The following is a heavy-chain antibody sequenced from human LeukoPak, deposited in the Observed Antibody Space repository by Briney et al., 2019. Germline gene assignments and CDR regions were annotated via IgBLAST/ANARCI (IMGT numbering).Heavy chain of an antibody. Sequence: GGSLRLSCAASGFTFSSYSMNWVRQAPGKGLEWVSSISSSSSYIYYADSVKGRFTISRDNPKNSLYLQMNSLRAEDTAVYYCAREGYSSYAFDIWGQGTMVTVSS. CDR1: GFTFSSYS. CDR2: ISSSSSYI. D-gene: IGHD6-13*01. J-gene: IGHJ3*02. CDR3: AREGYSSYAFDI. V-gene: IGHV3-21*01.